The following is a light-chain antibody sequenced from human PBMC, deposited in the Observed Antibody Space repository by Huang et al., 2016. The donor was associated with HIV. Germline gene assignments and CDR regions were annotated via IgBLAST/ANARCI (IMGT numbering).Light chain of an antibody. CDR1: QGISNS. CDR2: AAS. Sequence: DIQMTQSPSSLSASVGDRVTITCRASQGISNSLVWYQQKPGKAPKLLLYAASRLESGVPSRFSGSGSGTDYTLTISSLQPEDFATYYCQHYYNSPPTFGQGTKVESK. V-gene: IGKV1-NL1*01. CDR3: QHYYNSPPT. J-gene: IGKJ1*01.